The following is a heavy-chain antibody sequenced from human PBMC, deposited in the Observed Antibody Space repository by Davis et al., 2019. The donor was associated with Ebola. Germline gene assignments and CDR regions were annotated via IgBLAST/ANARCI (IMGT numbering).Heavy chain of an antibody. Sequence: GESLKISCEASGFTLRTYTLNWVRQAPGKGLEWITYITKGSDAIHYADSVKGRFTVSRDNAKNSVFLQMSSLRDEDSAVYYCARDRFFAFDFWSQGVHVSVSS. CDR3: ARDRFFAFDF. D-gene: IGHD3/OR15-3a*01. CDR1: GFTLRTYT. CDR2: ITKGSDAI. V-gene: IGHV3-48*02. J-gene: IGHJ4*02.